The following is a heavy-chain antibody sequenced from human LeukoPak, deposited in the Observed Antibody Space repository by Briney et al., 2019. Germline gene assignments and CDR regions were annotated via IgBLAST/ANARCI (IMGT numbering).Heavy chain of an antibody. J-gene: IGHJ4*02. CDR3: TRELAWGPADY. CDR1: GDSVSRNSAS. Sequence: SHTLSLTCAISGDSVSRNSASWGWIRQSPSRALEWLERTYNKYKWYSDYAVSVKSRITNNPDTSKNQASLQPDSVTPEDTAVYYCTRELAWGPADYWGQGALVTVSS. D-gene: IGHD7-27*01. CDR2: TYNKYKWYS. V-gene: IGHV6-1*01.